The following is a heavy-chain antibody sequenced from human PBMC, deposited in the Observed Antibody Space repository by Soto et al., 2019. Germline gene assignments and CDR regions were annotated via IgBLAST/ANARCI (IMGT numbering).Heavy chain of an antibody. Sequence: QVQLVQSGAEEKKPGASVKVSCKASGYTFTSYAMHWVRQAPGQRLEWMGWINAGNGNTKYSQKFQGRVTITRDTSASTAYRELSSLRSEDTAVYYCARHCGGDCYYYYYGMDVWGQGTTVTVSS. V-gene: IGHV1-3*05. CDR1: GYTFTSYA. J-gene: IGHJ6*02. CDR2: INAGNGNT. CDR3: ARHCGGDCYYYYYGMDV. D-gene: IGHD2-21*02.